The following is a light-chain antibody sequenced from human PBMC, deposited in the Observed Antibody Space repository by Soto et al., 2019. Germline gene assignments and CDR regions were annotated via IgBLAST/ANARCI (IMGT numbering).Light chain of an antibody. Sequence: EIVMAQSPATLSVSPGERATLSCRASQSVSGNLARYQQKPGQAPRLLIYGASTRATGIPARFSGSGSGTEFTLTISSLQSEDFAVYYCQQYNNWPPAFGQGTKVEIK. CDR3: QQYNNWPPA. J-gene: IGKJ1*01. V-gene: IGKV3-15*01. CDR1: QSVSGN. CDR2: GAS.